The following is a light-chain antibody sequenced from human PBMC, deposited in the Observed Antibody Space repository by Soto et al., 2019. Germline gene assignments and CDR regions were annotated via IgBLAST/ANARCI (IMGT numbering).Light chain of an antibody. CDR2: AAS. Sequence: VIWMTQSPSLLSASTGDRVTISCRMSQGMSSYLAWYQQKPGKAPELLIYAASTLQSGVPSRFSGSGSGTDFTLTISCLQSEDFATYYCQQYYSFPPVTFGPGTKVDIK. CDR3: QQYYSFPPVT. CDR1: QGMSSY. V-gene: IGKV1D-8*03. J-gene: IGKJ3*01.